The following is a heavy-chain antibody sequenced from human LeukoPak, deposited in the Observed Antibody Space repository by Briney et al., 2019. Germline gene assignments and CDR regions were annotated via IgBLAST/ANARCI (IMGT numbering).Heavy chain of an antibody. Sequence: GESLKISCKASGFRFSDQWIGWVRQKPGKDLEWMGIIYPDGSHTAYSPSFQGQVTISADRSITTAYLHWSSLRASDTAMYYCAAHGDDYGMDVWGQGTTVTVSS. CDR2: IYPDGSHT. CDR3: AAHGDDYGMDV. J-gene: IGHJ6*02. CDR1: GFRFSDQW. V-gene: IGHV5-51*01. D-gene: IGHD4-17*01.